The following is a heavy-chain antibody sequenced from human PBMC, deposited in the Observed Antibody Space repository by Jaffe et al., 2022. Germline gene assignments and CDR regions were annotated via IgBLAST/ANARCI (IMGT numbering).Heavy chain of an antibody. D-gene: IGHD6-13*01. CDR3: ARSKGQRLVDY. CDR2: IYPGDSDT. CDR1: GYNFPNYW. Sequence: EVQLVQSGAEVKKPGESLKISCQGSGYNFPNYWIGWVRQMPGKGLEWMGIIYPGDSDTRYSPSFQGQVTISADMSIGTAYLQWSSLKASDTAMYYCARSKGQRLVDYWGQGTLVTVSS. V-gene: IGHV5-51*03. J-gene: IGHJ4*02.